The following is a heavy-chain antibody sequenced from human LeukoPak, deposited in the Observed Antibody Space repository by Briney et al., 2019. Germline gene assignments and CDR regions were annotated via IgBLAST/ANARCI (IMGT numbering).Heavy chain of an antibody. CDR2: INSDGSST. Sequence: PGGSLRLSCAASGFTFSSYWMHWVRQAPGKGLVWVSRINSDGSSTSYADSVKGRFTISRDNAKNTLYLQTNSLRAEDTAVYYCARAAIVVVPAATERYYYYYGMDVWGQGTTVTVSS. D-gene: IGHD2-2*01. CDR3: ARAAIVVVPAATERYYYYYGMDV. V-gene: IGHV3-74*01. J-gene: IGHJ6*02. CDR1: GFTFSSYW.